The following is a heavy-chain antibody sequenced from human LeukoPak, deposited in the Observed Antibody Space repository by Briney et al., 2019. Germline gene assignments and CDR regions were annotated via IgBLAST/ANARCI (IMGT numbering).Heavy chain of an antibody. V-gene: IGHV5-51*01. J-gene: IGHJ4*02. D-gene: IGHD4-17*01. Sequence: GESMKISCKDSGYSFTNYWIGWVRQMPGKGLEWMGIIHSADSNTKYSPSFQGQVTISADKSISTAYLQWSGLKASDTAMYYCAGARHGDYRWDYWGQGTLVTVSS. CDR1: GYSFTNYW. CDR3: AGARHGDYRWDY. CDR2: IHSADSNT.